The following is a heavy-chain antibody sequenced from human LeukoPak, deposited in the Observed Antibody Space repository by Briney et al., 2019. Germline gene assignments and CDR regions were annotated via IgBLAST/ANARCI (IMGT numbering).Heavy chain of an antibody. V-gene: IGHV4-39*01. CDR2: IYYTGRT. CDR1: GGSITSSGHS. J-gene: IGHJ4*02. CDR3: ARQVLHTAMDY. D-gene: IGHD5-18*01. Sequence: SETLSLTCTVSGGSITSSGHSWGWIRQPPGKGLEWTGTIYYTGRTYYNPSLQSRITISVDTSRNQFSLKLNSVTAADTAVYYCARQVLHTAMDYWGQGTLVSVSS.